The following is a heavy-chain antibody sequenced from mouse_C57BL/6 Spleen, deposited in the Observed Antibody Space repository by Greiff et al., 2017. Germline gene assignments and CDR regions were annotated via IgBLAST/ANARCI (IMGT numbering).Heavy chain of an antibody. J-gene: IGHJ3*01. CDR3: ARPDYYGSSPTFAY. V-gene: IGHV1-59*01. Sequence: QVQLQQPGAELVRPGTSVKLSCKASGYTFTSYWTHWVKQRPGQGLEWIGVIDPSDSYTTYNQKFKGKATLTVDTSSSTAYMQLSILTSEDSAVYYCARPDYYGSSPTFAYWGQGTLATVSA. CDR2: IDPSDSYT. CDR1: GYTFTSYW. D-gene: IGHD1-1*01.